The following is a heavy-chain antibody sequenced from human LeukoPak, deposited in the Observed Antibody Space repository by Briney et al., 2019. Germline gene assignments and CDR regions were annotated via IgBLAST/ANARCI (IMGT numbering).Heavy chain of an antibody. CDR2: ISGDGSTT. CDR1: GFTFNDYA. CDR3: AKDAVRYSSGWDFDY. Sequence: GGSLRLSCAASGFTFNDYAMHWVRQCPGKGLEWVSLISGDGSTTNYADSVKGRFTTSRDNSKNSLYLQMNSLRTEDTALYYCAKDAVRYSSGWDFDYWGQGTLVTVSS. J-gene: IGHJ4*02. D-gene: IGHD6-19*01. V-gene: IGHV3-43*02.